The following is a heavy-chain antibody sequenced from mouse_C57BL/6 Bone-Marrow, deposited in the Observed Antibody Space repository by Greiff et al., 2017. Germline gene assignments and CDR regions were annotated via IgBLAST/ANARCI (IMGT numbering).Heavy chain of an antibody. CDR3: TTFYYDYDGPPYWYFDV. D-gene: IGHD2-4*01. CDR1: GFNIKDDY. J-gene: IGHJ1*03. V-gene: IGHV14-4*01. CDR2: IDPENGDT. Sequence: DVQLQESGAELVRPGASVKLSCTASGFNIKDDYMHWVKQRPEQGLEWIGWIDPENGDTEYASQFQGKATITADTSSNTAYLQLSSLTSEDTAVYYCTTFYYDYDGPPYWYFDVWGTGTTVTVSS.